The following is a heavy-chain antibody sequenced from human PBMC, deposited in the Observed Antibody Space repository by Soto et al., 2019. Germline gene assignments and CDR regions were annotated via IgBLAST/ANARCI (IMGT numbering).Heavy chain of an antibody. CDR1: GGSISSGGYY. J-gene: IGHJ6*02. Sequence: LSLTCTVSGGSISSGGYYWSWIRQHPGKGLEWIGYIYYSGSTYYNPSLKSRVTISVDTSKNQLSLKLSSVTAADTAVYYCARGYDYYGMDVWGQGTTVTVSS. V-gene: IGHV4-31*03. CDR2: IYYSGST. CDR3: ARGYDYYGMDV.